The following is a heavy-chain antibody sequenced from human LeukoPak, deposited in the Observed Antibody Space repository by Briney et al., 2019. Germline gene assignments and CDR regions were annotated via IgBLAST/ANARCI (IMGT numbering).Heavy chain of an antibody. V-gene: IGHV3-7*01. D-gene: IGHD5-12*01. CDR1: GFTFSNYW. J-gene: IGHJ4*02. CDR3: ARDTGYDEPYYFDY. CDR2: IKKDGSEK. Sequence: GGSLRLSCAASGFTFSNYWMSWVRQAPGKGLEWVANIKKDGSEKWYVDSVKGRFTVSRDDAKNSLYLQMNSLRAEDTAVYYCARDTGYDEPYYFDYWGQGTLVTVSS.